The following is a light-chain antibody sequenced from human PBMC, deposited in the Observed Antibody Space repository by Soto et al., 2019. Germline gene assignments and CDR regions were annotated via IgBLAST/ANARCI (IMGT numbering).Light chain of an antibody. CDR2: GAS. J-gene: IGKJ2*01. V-gene: IGKV3D-20*02. CDR3: QQRNSRYT. Sequence: EIVLTQSPGTLSLSPGERATLSCRASQSVSSSQLAWYQQKPGQAPRLLMYGASSRATGIPDRLSGSGSGTDFNLTISSLEPEDFAVYYCQQRNSRYTFGPGTKLEIK. CDR1: QSVSSSQ.